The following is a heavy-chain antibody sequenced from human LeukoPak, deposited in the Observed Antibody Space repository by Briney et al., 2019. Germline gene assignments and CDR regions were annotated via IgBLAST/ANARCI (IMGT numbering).Heavy chain of an antibody. CDR1: GFTFSSYA. V-gene: IGHV3-23*01. D-gene: IGHD3-10*01. CDR2: ISGSGGST. Sequence: GGSLRLSCAASGFTFSSYAMSWVRQAPGKGLEWVSAISGSGGSTYYADSVKGRFTISRDNSKNTPYLQMNSLRAEDTAVYYCAKIRAMVRGVMGYFDYWGQGTLVTVSS. CDR3: AKIRAMVRGVMGYFDY. J-gene: IGHJ4*02.